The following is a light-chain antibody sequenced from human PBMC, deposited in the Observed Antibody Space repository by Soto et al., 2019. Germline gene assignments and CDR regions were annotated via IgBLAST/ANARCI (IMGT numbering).Light chain of an antibody. CDR1: SSDVGGYNY. CDR2: EVS. Sequence: QSALTQPPSASGSPGQSVTISCTGTSSDVGGYNYVSWYQQHPGKAPKLMIYEVSNRPSGVPDRFSGSKSGNTASLTVSGLQAEDEADYYCISYAGSNNYVVFGGGTKLTVL. V-gene: IGLV2-8*01. CDR3: ISYAGSNNYVV. J-gene: IGLJ2*01.